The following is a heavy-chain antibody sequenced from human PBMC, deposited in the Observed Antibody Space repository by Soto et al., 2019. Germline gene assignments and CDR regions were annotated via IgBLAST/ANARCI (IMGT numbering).Heavy chain of an antibody. CDR1: GFTFSDYY. CDR2: ISISRSYT. D-gene: IGHD6-19*01. J-gene: IGHJ4*02. CDR3: ARPGYSSGWSWGFDY. Sequence: QVQLVESGGGLVKPGGSLRLSCAASGFTFSDYYMSWIRQAPGKGLEWVSYISISRSYTSYADSVKGRFTISRDNANNSLYLQINSLRAEDTAVYYCARPGYSSGWSWGFDYWGQGTLVTVSS. V-gene: IGHV3-11*05.